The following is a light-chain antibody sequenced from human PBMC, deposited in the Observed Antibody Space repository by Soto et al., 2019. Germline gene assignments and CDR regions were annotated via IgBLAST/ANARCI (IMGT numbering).Light chain of an antibody. Sequence: QSVLTQPASVSESPGQSITISCTGTSSDIGSYNFVSWYQQHPGKAPRLIIYEVTQRPSGVSNRFSGSKSDNTASLTISGLQAEDEADYYCCSYAASSASHVVFGGGTKVTVL. CDR2: EVT. CDR1: SSDIGSYNF. CDR3: CSYAASSASHVV. V-gene: IGLV2-23*02. J-gene: IGLJ2*01.